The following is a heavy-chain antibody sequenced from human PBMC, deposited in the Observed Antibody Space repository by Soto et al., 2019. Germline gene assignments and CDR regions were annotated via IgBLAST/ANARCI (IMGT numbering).Heavy chain of an antibody. J-gene: IGHJ5*02. V-gene: IGHV3-48*02. CDR2: ISSSSSTI. Sequence: EVQLVESGGGLVQPGGSLRLSCAASGFTFSSYSMNWVRQAPGKGLEWVSCISSSSSTIYYADSVKGRFTISRDNAKNSLYLQMNSLRDEDTAVYYCARELSNYVDNWFDPWGQGTLVTVSS. D-gene: IGHD4-4*01. CDR3: ARELSNYVDNWFDP. CDR1: GFTFSSYS.